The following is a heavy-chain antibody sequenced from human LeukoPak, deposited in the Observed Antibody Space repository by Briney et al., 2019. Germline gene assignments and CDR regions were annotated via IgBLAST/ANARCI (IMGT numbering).Heavy chain of an antibody. V-gene: IGHV1-18*01. J-gene: IGHJ4*02. CDR2: ISTYNDNT. CDR1: GYMFSNYL. D-gene: IGHD3-9*01. Sequence: ASVKVSCKASGYMFSNYLISWVRQAPGQGLEWMGWISTYNDNTNYAQKLQGRVSMTTDTSTSTAYMELTSLRSDDTAVYYCARGQYYDTLTGDYGISAFDYWGQGTLVTVSS. CDR3: ARGQYYDTLTGDYGISAFDY.